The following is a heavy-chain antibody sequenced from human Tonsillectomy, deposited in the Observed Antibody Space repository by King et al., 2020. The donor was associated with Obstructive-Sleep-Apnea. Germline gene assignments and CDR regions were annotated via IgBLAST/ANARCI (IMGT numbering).Heavy chain of an antibody. J-gene: IGHJ4*02. V-gene: IGHV4-31*03. CDR1: DDSISSSDYY. Sequence: VQLQESGPGLVMPSQNLSLTCTVSDDSISSSDYYWGWIRHHPGKGLEWLGCISHSGGPYYTPSLKSRLTISVETSQNQFFLKLTSVTAADTAVYYCARSTEYSNYEAYWGQGILVTVS. D-gene: IGHD4-11*01. CDR3: ARSTEYSNYEAY. CDR2: ISHSGGP.